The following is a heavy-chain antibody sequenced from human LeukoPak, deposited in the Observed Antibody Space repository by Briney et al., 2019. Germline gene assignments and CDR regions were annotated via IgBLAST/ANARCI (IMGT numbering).Heavy chain of an antibody. CDR1: GYTLTSYG. D-gene: IGHD6-19*01. CDR3: ARDRQQWLESPFDY. V-gene: IGHV1-18*04. Sequence: ASVKVSCQASGYTLTSYGISWVRQAPGHGLEWIGLISAYNVNTNYAQKLQGRVTMTTDTSTSTAYMELRSLRSDDTAVYYCARDRQQWLESPFDYWGQGTLVTVSS. CDR2: ISAYNVNT. J-gene: IGHJ4*02.